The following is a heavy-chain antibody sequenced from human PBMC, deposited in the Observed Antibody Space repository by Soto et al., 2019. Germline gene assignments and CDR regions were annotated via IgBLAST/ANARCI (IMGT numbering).Heavy chain of an antibody. CDR2: IYYSGST. CDR1: GGSISSSSYY. V-gene: IGHV4-39*01. D-gene: IGHD2-15*01. J-gene: IGHJ4*02. CDR3: ARPLSGGSPFIPLEY. Sequence: SETLSLTCTVSGGSISSSSYYWGWIRQPPGKGLEWIGSIYYSGSTYYNPSLKSRVTISVDTSKNQFSLKLSSVTAADTAVYYCARPLSGGSPFIPLEYWGQGTLVTVSS.